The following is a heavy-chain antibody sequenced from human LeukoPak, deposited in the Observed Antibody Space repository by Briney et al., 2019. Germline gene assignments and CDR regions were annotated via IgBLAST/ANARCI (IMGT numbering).Heavy chain of an antibody. Sequence: NPSETLSLTCTVSGGSISSSSYYWGWIRQPPGKGLEWIGSIYYSGSTYYNPSLKSRVTISVDTSKNQFSLKLSSVTAADTAVYYCARDDPAGNNWFDPWGQGTLVTVSS. V-gene: IGHV4-39*07. CDR1: GGSISSSSYY. CDR2: IYYSGST. J-gene: IGHJ5*02. CDR3: ARDDPAGNNWFDP.